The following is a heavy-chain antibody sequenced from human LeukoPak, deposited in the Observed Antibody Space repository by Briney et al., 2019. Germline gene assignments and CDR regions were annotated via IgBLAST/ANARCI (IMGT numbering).Heavy chain of an antibody. CDR2: ISNDGIDK. CDR3: ARESYYYGSGSQVDWFDP. V-gene: IGHV3-30*03. CDR1: GFTFTNYA. J-gene: IGHJ5*02. D-gene: IGHD3-10*01. Sequence: PGKSLRLSCAASGFTFTNYAMHWVRQAPGKALEWVALISNDGIDKYVDSVKGRFTISRDNSQNTLYLQMNSLRVEDTAVYYCARESYYYGSGSQVDWFDPWGQGALVTVSS.